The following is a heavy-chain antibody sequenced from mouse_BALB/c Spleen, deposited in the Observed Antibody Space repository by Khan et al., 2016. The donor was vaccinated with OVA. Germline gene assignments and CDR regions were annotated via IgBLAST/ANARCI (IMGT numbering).Heavy chain of an antibody. V-gene: IGHV9-3-1*01. J-gene: IGHJ2*01. CDR2: INTYTGEP. Sequence: QIQLVQSGPDLKKPGETVKISCKASGYTFTDYVMNWVKQAPGKGLKWMGWINTYTGEPKYADDFKGRFAFTLETSASTAYLQINSLKNEDTATYFCARFHGGYWDQGTTLTVSS. CDR3: ARFHGGY. CDR1: GYTFTDYV.